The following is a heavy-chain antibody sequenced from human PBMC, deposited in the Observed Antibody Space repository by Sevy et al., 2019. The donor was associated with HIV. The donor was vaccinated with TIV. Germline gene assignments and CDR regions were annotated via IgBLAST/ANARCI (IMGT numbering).Heavy chain of an antibody. D-gene: IGHD4-17*01. V-gene: IGHV3-11*01. CDR2: ISGSDGII. Sequence: GGSLRLSCAASGFTFSDYYMSWIRQAPGKGLEWISYISGSDGIIYYAYSVKGRFTVSRDNSKNSLYLQMSSLRAEDTAVYYCARDHVKDGDLGDYYYFAMDVWGQGTTVTVSS. CDR1: GFTFSDYY. J-gene: IGHJ6*02. CDR3: ARDHVKDGDLGDYYYFAMDV.